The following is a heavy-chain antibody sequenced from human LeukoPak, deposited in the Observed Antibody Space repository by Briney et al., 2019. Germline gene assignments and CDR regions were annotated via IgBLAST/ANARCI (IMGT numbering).Heavy chain of an antibody. V-gene: IGHV4-59*01. D-gene: IGHD3-10*01. J-gene: IGHJ4*02. CDR1: GGSISSYY. Sequence: SETLSLTCTVSGGSISSYYWSWIRRPPGKGLEWIGYIYYSGSTNYNPSLKSRVTISVDTSKNQFSLKLSSVTAADTAVYYCARGQILGGWPYYFDYWGQGTLVTVSS. CDR3: ARGQILGGWPYYFDY. CDR2: IYYSGST.